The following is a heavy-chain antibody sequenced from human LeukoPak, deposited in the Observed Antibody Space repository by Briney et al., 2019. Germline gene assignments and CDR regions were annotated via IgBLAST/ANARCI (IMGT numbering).Heavy chain of an antibody. CDR2: INHSGST. CDR3: ARGIRYYYDSSGYYLFDY. V-gene: IGHV4-34*01. CDR1: GGSISSYY. Sequence: SETLSLTCTVSGGSISSYYWSWIRQPPGKGLEWTGEINHSGSTNYNPSLKSRVTISVDTSKNQFSLKLSSVTAADTAVYYCARGIRYYYDSSGYYLFDYWGQGTLVTVSS. J-gene: IGHJ4*02. D-gene: IGHD3-22*01.